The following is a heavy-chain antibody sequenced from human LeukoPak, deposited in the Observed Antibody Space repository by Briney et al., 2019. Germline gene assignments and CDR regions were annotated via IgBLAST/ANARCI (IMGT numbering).Heavy chain of an antibody. CDR1: GGSISSSNW. V-gene: IGHV4-4*02. J-gene: IGHJ6*03. CDR3: ARGPLSAYYMDV. Sequence: SGTLSLTSAVSGGSISSSNWWSWVRQPPGKGLEWIGEIYHSGSTNYNPSLKSRVTIPVDTSKNQFSLKLSSVTAADTAVYYCARGPLSAYYMDVWGKGTTVTVSS. D-gene: IGHD2-21*02. CDR2: IYHSGST.